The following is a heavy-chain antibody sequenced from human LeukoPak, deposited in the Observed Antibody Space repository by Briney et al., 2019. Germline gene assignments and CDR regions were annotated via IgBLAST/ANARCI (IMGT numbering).Heavy chain of an antibody. Sequence: ASMKVSCKASGYTFTTYGISWVRQAPGQGLEWMGWISAYNGNTKYAQKFQGRVTMTTDTSTSTAYMELRSLRSDDTAVYYCARDQTQIWFGEGLWYFDYWGQGTLVTVSS. CDR1: GYTFTTYG. CDR3: ARDQTQIWFGEGLWYFDY. J-gene: IGHJ4*02. D-gene: IGHD3-10*01. CDR2: ISAYNGNT. V-gene: IGHV1-18*01.